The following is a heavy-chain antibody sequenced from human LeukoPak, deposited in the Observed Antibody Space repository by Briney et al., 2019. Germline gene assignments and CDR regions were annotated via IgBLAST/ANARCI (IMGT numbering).Heavy chain of an antibody. CDR3: AREGPLYCSSTSCYTEGDAFDI. J-gene: IGHJ3*02. CDR1: GFTFSSYA. CDR2: ISYDGSNK. D-gene: IGHD2-2*02. Sequence: GGSLRLSCAASGFTFSSYAMHWVRQAPGKGLEWVAVISYDGSNKYYADSVKGRFTISRDNAKNSLYLQMNSLRAEDTAVYYCAREGPLYCSSTSCYTEGDAFDIWGQGTMVTVSS. V-gene: IGHV3-30-3*01.